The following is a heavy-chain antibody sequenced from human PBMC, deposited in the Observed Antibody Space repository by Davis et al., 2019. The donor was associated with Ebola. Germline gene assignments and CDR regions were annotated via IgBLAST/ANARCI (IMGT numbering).Heavy chain of an antibody. CDR2: ISTNGETT. D-gene: IGHD2-15*01. J-gene: IGHJ4*02. Sequence: GGSLRLSCSASGFTFSSYAMHWVRQAPGKGLESVARISTNGETTYYAESVKGRFTISRDNSKNTLYLQVRSLRPEDTAVYYCVKDRFTVVVVHGGFDYWGQGALVTVSS. V-gene: IGHV3-64D*06. CDR3: VKDRFTVVVVHGGFDY. CDR1: GFTFSSYA.